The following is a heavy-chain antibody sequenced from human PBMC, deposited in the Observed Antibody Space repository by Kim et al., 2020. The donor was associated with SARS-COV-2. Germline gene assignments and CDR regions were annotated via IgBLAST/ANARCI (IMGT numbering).Heavy chain of an antibody. V-gene: IGHV3-23*01. CDR2: ISGSGGST. Sequence: GGSLRLSCAASGFTFSSYAMSWVRQAPGKGLEWVSAISGSGGSTYYADSVKGRFTISRDNSKNTLYLQMNSLRAEDTAVYYCAKLIQDFWSGYNYYYYGMDVWGQGTTVTVSS. CDR3: AKLIQDFWSGYNYYYYGMDV. D-gene: IGHD3-3*01. CDR1: GFTFSSYA. J-gene: IGHJ6*02.